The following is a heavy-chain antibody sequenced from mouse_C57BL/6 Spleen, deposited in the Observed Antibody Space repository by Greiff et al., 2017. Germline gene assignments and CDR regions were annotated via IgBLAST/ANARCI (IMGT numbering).Heavy chain of an antibody. CDR3: ARTQLGRAMDY. CDR2: IWSGGST. Sequence: VQLLESGPGLVQPSQSLSITCTASGFSLTGYGVHWVRQSPGKGLEWLGVIWSGGSTDYNAAFISRLSISKDNSKRQVFFKMNSMQGDDTAIYYCARTQLGRAMDYWGQGTLVTVSA. D-gene: IGHD4-1*02. J-gene: IGHJ4*01. CDR1: GFSLTGYG. V-gene: IGHV2-2*01.